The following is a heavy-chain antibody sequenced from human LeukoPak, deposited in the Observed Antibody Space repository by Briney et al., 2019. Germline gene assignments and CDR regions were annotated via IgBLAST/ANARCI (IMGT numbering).Heavy chain of an antibody. J-gene: IGHJ4*02. Sequence: GGSLRLSCAASGFTFSSYAMHWVRQAPGKGLEWVAVISYDGSNKYYADSVKGRFTISRDNSKNTLYLQMNSLRAEDTAVYYCAKDLDSSGIDYWGQGTLVTVSS. V-gene: IGHV3-30*04. D-gene: IGHD3-22*01. CDR1: GFTFSSYA. CDR2: ISYDGSNK. CDR3: AKDLDSSGIDY.